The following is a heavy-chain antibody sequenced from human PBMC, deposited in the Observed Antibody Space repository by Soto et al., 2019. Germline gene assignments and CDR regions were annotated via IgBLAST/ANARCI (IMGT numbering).Heavy chain of an antibody. Sequence: PSETLSLTCTVSGGSISSSSYYWGWIRQPPGKGLEWIGSIYYSGSTYYNTSLKSRVTISVDTSKNQFSLKLSSVTAADTAVYYCARHARIKVQYYYYYGMDVWGQGTTVTVS. CDR1: GGSISSSSYY. CDR2: IYYSGST. D-gene: IGHD1-1*01. V-gene: IGHV4-39*01. CDR3: ARHARIKVQYYYYYGMDV. J-gene: IGHJ6*02.